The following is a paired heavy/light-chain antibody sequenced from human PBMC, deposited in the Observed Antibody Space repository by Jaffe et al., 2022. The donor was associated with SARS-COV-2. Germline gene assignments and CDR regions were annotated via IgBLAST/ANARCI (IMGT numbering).Heavy chain of an antibody. CDR1: GYIFPAYA. V-gene: IGHV1-3*01. CDR3: ARSVVPSSPAYSYYGIDV. CDR2: IIAGNGNT. Sequence: QVQLVQSGAEVKKPGASVKVSCKASGYIFPAYAIHWVRQAPGQRLEWMGWIIAGNGNTKYSQNFQGRVTITRDPSASTAYMELTSLRSEDTAVFYCARSVVPSSPAYSYYGIDVWGQGTTVTVSS. D-gene: IGHD1-26*01. J-gene: IGHJ6*02.
Light chain of an antibody. CDR2: AAS. V-gene: IGKV1-39*01. CDR1: QSIGNY. Sequence: DIQMTQSPSSLSAYVGDRVSITCRASQSIGNYLNWYQQKPGKAPKFLIFAASSLQSGVPSRFSGSGSGTDFTLTISSLQPEDFATYSCQQSYSPPYTFGQGTKLEIK. CDR3: QQSYSPPYT. J-gene: IGKJ2*01.